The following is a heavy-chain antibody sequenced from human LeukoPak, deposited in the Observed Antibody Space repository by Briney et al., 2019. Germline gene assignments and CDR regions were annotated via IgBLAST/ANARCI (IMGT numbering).Heavy chain of an antibody. CDR1: GLTVSSSY. CDR2: IFSGGST. Sequence: GGSLRLSCAASGLTVSSSYMSWVRQAPGKGLEWVSIIFSGGSTFYGDSVKGRFTVSRDISKNTLYLQMNSLRAEDTAVYYCAGASYVVIAAATAFDIWGQGTMVTVSS. CDR3: AGASYVVIAAATAFDI. V-gene: IGHV3-53*01. J-gene: IGHJ3*02. D-gene: IGHD2-2*01.